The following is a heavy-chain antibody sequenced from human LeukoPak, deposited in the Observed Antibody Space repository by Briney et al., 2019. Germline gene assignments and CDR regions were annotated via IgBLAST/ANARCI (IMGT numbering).Heavy chain of an antibody. CDR2: IYYSGST. CDR1: GGSISSSSYY. CDR3: AREDGARGGFYFDY. J-gene: IGHJ4*02. V-gene: IGHV4-39*07. Sequence: SETLSLTCTVSGGSISSSSYYWGWIRQPPGKGLEWIGSIYYSGSTYYNPSLKSRVTISVDTSKNQFSLKLSSVTAADTAVYYCAREDGARGGFYFDYWGQGTLVTVSS. D-gene: IGHD3-16*01.